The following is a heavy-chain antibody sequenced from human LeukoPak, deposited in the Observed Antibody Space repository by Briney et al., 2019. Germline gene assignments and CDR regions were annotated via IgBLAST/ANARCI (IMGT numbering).Heavy chain of an antibody. D-gene: IGHD6-13*01. CDR2: IYTSGST. Sequence: SETPSLTCTVSGGSISSGSYYWSWIRQPAGKGLEWIGRIYTSGSTNYNPSLKSRVTKSVDTSKNQFSLKLSSVTAADTAVYYCAREIAAAGTRAFDIWGQGTMVTVSS. J-gene: IGHJ3*02. V-gene: IGHV4-61*02. CDR3: AREIAAAGTRAFDI. CDR1: GGSISSGSYY.